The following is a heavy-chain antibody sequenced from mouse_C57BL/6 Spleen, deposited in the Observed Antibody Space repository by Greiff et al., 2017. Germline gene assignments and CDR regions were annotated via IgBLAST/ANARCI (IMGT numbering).Heavy chain of an antibody. V-gene: IGHV5-9*01. CDR3: ARRDYGCDDGYYFDY. CDR2: ISGGGGNT. J-gene: IGHJ2*01. D-gene: IGHD2-2*01. CDR1: GFTFSSYT. Sequence: DVKLVESGGGLVKPGGSLKLSCAASGFTFSSYTMSRVRQTPEKRLEWVATISGGGGNTYYPDSVKGRFTISRDNAKNTLYLQMSSLRSEDTALYYGARRDYGCDDGYYFDYWGQGTTLTVSS.